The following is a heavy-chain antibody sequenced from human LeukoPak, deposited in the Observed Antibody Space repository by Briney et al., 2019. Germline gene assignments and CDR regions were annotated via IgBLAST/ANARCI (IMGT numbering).Heavy chain of an antibody. CDR3: ATTVTSQGWYFDL. D-gene: IGHD4-17*01. CDR2: IVVGSGNT. CDR1: GFTFTSSA. Sequence: GASVKVSCKASGFTFTSSAVQWVRQARGQRLEWIGWIVVGSGNTNYAQKFQERVTITRDMSTSTAYMELSSLRSEDTAVYYRATTVTSQGWYFDLWGRGTLVTVSS. V-gene: IGHV1-58*01. J-gene: IGHJ2*01.